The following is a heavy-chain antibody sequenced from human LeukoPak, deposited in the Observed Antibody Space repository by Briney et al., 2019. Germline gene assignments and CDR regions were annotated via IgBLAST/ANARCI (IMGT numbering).Heavy chain of an antibody. V-gene: IGHV3-23*01. Sequence: PGGSLRLSCAASGFTFSSYAMSWVRHAPGKGLEWVSAISGSGGSTYYADSVKGRFTISRDNSKNTLYLQMNSLRAEDAAVYYCAKSRGYYDSSGYYAPNSFDYWGQGTLVTVSS. D-gene: IGHD3-22*01. CDR1: GFTFSSYA. CDR3: AKSRGYYDSSGYYAPNSFDY. CDR2: ISGSGGST. J-gene: IGHJ4*02.